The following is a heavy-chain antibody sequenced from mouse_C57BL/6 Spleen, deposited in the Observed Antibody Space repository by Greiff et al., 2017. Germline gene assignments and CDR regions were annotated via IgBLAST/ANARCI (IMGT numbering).Heavy chain of an antibody. CDR3: AIPVVATKAMDY. V-gene: IGHV1-74*01. CDR2: IPPSDSDT. Sequence: QVQLQQPGAELVKPGASVKVSCKASGYTFTSYWMHWVKQRPGQGLEWIGRIPPSDSDTNYNQKFKGKATLTVDKSSSTAYMQLSSLTSEDSAVYYCAIPVVATKAMDYWGQGTSVTVSS. CDR1: GYTFTSYW. D-gene: IGHD1-1*01. J-gene: IGHJ4*01.